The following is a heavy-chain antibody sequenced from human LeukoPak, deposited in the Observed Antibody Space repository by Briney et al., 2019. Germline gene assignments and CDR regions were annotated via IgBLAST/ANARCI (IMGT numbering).Heavy chain of an antibody. CDR1: GGSVRSDMSH. D-gene: IGHD6-19*01. V-gene: IGHV4-61*01. J-gene: IGHJ6*02. CDR3: ARNRGWYATDV. CDR2: VHYSGSA. Sequence: PSETLFLTCSVSGGSVRSDMSHWSWIRQPPGKGLEWIGYVHYSGSANYNPSLESQVTMSLDHSKNQFSLDLTSVTSADTAVYYCARNRGWYATDVWGQGAAVTVSS.